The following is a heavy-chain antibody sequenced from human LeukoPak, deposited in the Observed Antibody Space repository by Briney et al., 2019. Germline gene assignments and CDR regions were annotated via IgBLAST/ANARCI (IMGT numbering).Heavy chain of an antibody. J-gene: IGHJ3*02. Sequence: SETLSLTCTVPGGSISSGGYYWSWIRQHPGKGLEWIGYIYYSGSTYYNPSLKSRVTISVDTSKNQFSLKLSSVTAADTAVYYCATSRGYYDSSGGAFDIWGQGTMVTVSS. CDR2: IYYSGST. D-gene: IGHD3-22*01. CDR3: ATSRGYYDSSGGAFDI. CDR1: GGSISSGGYY. V-gene: IGHV4-31*03.